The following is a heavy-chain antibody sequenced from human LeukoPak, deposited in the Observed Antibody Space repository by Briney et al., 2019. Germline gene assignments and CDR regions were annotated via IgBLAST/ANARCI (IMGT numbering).Heavy chain of an antibody. CDR3: ARNLGYCSSTSCYGGNSYFDY. Sequence: SETLSLTCTVSGGSISSGGYYWSWIRQHPGKGLEWIGYIYYSGSTYYNPSLKSRVTISVDTSKNQFSLKLSSVTAADTAVYYCARNLGYCSSTSCYGGNSYFDYWGQGTLVTVSS. CDR1: GGSISSGGYY. J-gene: IGHJ4*02. D-gene: IGHD2-2*01. CDR2: IYYSGST. V-gene: IGHV4-31*03.